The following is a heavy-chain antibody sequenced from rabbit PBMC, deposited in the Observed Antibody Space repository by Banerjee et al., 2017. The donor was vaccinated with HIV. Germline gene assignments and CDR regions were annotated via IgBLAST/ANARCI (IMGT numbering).Heavy chain of an antibody. CDR2: IDPIFDNT. V-gene: IGHV1S45*01. J-gene: IGHJ6*01. D-gene: IGHD1-1*01. Sequence: QEQLEESGGDLVKPEGSLTLTCTASGFSFSSSYYMNWVRQAPGKGLEWIGYIDPIFDNTYYANWVDGRFTISSHNAQNTLYLHLHSLIAADTATYFCTRVAYTSGNLWGPGTLVTVS. CDR1: GFSFSSSYY. CDR3: TRVAYTSGNL.